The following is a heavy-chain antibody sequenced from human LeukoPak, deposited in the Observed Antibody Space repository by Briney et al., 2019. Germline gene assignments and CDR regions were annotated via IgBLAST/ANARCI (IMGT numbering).Heavy chain of an antibody. CDR2: IHHSGST. CDR1: GGSIRSYY. Sequence: SETLSLTCTVSGGSIRSYYWGWIRQPPGKGLEWIGDIHHSGSTDYNPSLKSRVTISVDTSKNQFSLKLSSVTAADTAVYHCARRGYYYDSRGYYYFDYWGQGTLVTVSS. CDR3: ARRGYYYDSRGYYYFDY. V-gene: IGHV4-59*01. D-gene: IGHD3-22*01. J-gene: IGHJ4*02.